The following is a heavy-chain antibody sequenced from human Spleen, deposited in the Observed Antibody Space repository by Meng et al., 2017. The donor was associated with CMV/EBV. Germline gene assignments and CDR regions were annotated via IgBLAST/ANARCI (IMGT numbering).Heavy chain of an antibody. CDR2: VYINDNT. D-gene: IGHD5-24*01. CDR3: ARRDGRCLDY. Sequence: QVQLQESGPGLVKPSETLSLTCTVSGGYIKNWFWSWIRQPAGKKLEWIGRVYINDNTNYNPSFRSRVIMSVDASNNQFSLKLTSVTAADTAVYYCARRDGRCLDYWGQGTLVTVAS. V-gene: IGHV4-4*07. CDR1: GGYIKNWF. J-gene: IGHJ4*02.